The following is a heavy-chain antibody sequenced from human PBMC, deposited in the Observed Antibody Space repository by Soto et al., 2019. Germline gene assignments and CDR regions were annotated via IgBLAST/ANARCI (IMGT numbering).Heavy chain of an antibody. D-gene: IGHD2-15*01. V-gene: IGHV3-30*18. CDR3: AKVSGGPRNYGMDV. CDR1: GFTFSSYG. Sequence: QVQLVESGGGVVQPGRSLRLSCAASGFTFSSYGMHWVRQAPGKGLEWMAVISYDGSKKYYADSVKGRFTISRDNSKNTLYLQMNSLRAEDTAVYYCAKVSGGPRNYGMDVWGQGTTVIVSS. CDR2: ISYDGSKK. J-gene: IGHJ6*02.